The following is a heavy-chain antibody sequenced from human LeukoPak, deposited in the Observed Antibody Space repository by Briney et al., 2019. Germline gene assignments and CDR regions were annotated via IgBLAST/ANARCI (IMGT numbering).Heavy chain of an antibody. CDR1: GFTVSSNY. CDR2: IYSGGST. J-gene: IGHJ4*02. Sequence: GGSLRLSCAASGFTVSSNYMSWVRQAPGKGLEWVSVIYSGGSTYYADSVKGRFTISRDNSKNTLYLQMNSLRAEDTAVYYCASPRPGSGSSTLDYWGQGTLVTVSS. V-gene: IGHV3-66*01. D-gene: IGHD3-10*01. CDR3: ASPRPGSGSSTLDY.